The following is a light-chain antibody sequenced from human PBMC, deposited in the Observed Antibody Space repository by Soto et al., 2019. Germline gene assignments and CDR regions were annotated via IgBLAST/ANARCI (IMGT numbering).Light chain of an antibody. J-gene: IGKJ4*01. CDR2: RTS. CDR3: KQYNNWPLT. V-gene: IGKV3-15*01. Sequence: EIVMTQSPATLSVSPGERATLSCRASQSISSNLAWYQQKPGQAPRLLMFRTSSRATGFPARFSGSGSGTEFNLTISSLQSEDFGVYYCKQYNNWPLTFGGGTKVDIK. CDR1: QSISSN.